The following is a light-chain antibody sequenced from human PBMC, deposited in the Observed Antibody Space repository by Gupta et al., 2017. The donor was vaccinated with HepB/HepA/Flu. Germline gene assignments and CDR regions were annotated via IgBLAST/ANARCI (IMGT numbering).Light chain of an antibody. CDR3: GSWDSSLSVVV. CDR1: RSNIGINP. J-gene: IGLJ2*01. V-gene: IGLV1-51*02. Sequence: QSVLTQPPSVSAAPGQRVTISCSGSRSNIGINPLSWYQQSPGAAPKLLIYENDKRPSAIPDRFSGSKSGTSATLAITELQAGDEADYYCGSWDSSLSVVVFGGGTKLTGL. CDR2: END.